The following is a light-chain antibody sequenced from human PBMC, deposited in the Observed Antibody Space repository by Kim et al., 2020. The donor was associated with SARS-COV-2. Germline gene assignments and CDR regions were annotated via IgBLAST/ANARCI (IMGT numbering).Light chain of an antibody. CDR3: QVWDTTSEHVI. J-gene: IGLJ2*01. CDR2: YDS. Sequence: PGTTAQIPWGGDNIGNKSTNVYHQKPGQAPVLVIYYDSGRPSGIPERFSGANSGNTATLTISRVEVGDEADYYCQVWDTTSEHVIFGGGTQLTVL. V-gene: IGLV3-21*04. CDR1: NIGNKS.